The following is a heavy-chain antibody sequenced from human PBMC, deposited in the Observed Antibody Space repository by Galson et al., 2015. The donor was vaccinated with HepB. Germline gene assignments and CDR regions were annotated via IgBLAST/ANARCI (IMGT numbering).Heavy chain of an antibody. D-gene: IGHD3-10*01. CDR2: IKQDGSEK. Sequence: SLRLSCAASGFTFSSYWMSWVRQAPGKGLERVANIKQDGSEKYYVDSVKGRFTISRDNAKNSLYLQMNSLRAEDTAVYYCARGSTYYYGSGSLYYYYYYMDVWGKGTMVTVSS. V-gene: IGHV3-7*03. J-gene: IGHJ6*03. CDR3: ARGSTYYYGSGSLYYYYYYMDV. CDR1: GFTFSSYW.